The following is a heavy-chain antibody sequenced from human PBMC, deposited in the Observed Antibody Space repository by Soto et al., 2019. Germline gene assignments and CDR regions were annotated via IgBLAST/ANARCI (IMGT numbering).Heavy chain of an antibody. CDR3: VRVGAGCAFDI. J-gene: IGHJ3*02. Sequence: EVQLVESGGGLVQPGGSLRLSCGASGFTFSRHWMHWVRQVPGKGLVWVSRITNDGSSTSYADSVKGRFTVSRDNAKNTLYLQMSSLRAEDTAVYYCVRVGAGCAFDIWGQGTMVTVSA. V-gene: IGHV3-74*01. CDR1: GFTFSRHW. D-gene: IGHD3-3*01. CDR2: ITNDGSST.